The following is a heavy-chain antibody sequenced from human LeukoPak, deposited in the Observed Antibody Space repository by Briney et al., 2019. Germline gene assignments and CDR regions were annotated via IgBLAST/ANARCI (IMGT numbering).Heavy chain of an antibody. CDR1: GGSISSYY. D-gene: IGHD6-13*01. CDR3: AREKGSSWYTDAFDI. V-gene: IGHV4-59*01. J-gene: IGHJ3*02. CDR2: IYYSGST. Sequence: SETLSLTCTVSGGSISSYYWSWIRQPPGKGLEWIGCIYYSGSTNYNPSLKSRVTISVDTSKNQFSLKLSSVTAADTAVYYCAREKGSSWYTDAFDIWGQGTMVTVSS.